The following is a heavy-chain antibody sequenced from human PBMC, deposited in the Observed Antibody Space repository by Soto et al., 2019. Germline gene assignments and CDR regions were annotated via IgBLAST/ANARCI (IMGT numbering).Heavy chain of an antibody. CDR2: ISYDGSNK. V-gene: IGHV3-30-3*01. J-gene: IGHJ3*02. CDR3: AKDPRSHRRADAFDI. Sequence: GGSLRLSCAASGFTFSSYAMHWVRQAPGKGLEWVAVISYDGSNKYYADSVKGRFTISRDNSKNTLYLQMNSLRAEDTAVYYCAKDPRSHRRADAFDIWGQGTMVTVSS. CDR1: GFTFSSYA.